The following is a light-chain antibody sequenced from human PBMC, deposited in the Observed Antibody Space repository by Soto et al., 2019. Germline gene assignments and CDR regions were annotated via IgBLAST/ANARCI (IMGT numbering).Light chain of an antibody. CDR1: ASNIGNRT. V-gene: IGLV1-44*01. CDR2: SNN. J-gene: IGLJ3*02. Sequence: HSVLTQPPSASGTPGQRVTISCSGSASNIGNRTVNWYQHVPGTAPRRLIYSNNQRSSGVPARFSGSKSGTSASLAISGLRSEDEADYFCAAWDDSLDAWLFGGVTRSPS. CDR3: AAWDDSLDAWL.